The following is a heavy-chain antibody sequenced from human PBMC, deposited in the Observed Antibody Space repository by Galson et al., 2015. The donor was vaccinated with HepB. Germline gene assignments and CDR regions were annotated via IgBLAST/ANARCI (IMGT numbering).Heavy chain of an antibody. CDR2: IDPSDSYT. D-gene: IGHD1-26*01. CDR3: ARGGWVGATTADYYYGMDV. Sequence: QSGAEVKKPGESLRISCKGSGYSFTSYWISWVRQMPGKGLEWMGRIDPSDSYTNYSPSFQGHVTISADKSISTAYLQWSSLKASDTAMYYCARGGWVGATTADYYYGMDVWGQGTTVTVSS. J-gene: IGHJ6*02. CDR1: GYSFTSYW. V-gene: IGHV5-10-1*01.